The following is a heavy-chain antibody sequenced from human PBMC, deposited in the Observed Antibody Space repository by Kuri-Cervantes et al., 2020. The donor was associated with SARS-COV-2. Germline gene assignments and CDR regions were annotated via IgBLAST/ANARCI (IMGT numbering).Heavy chain of an antibody. J-gene: IGHJ3*02. Sequence: GGSLRLSCAASRFTFSSYSMNWVRQAPGKGLEWVSSISSSSSYIYYADSVKGRFTISRDNAKNSLYLQMNSLRAEDTAVYYCARVEWYNWNLFDAFDIWGQGTMVTVSS. CDR2: ISSSSSYI. D-gene: IGHD1-20*01. V-gene: IGHV3-21*01. CDR1: RFTFSSYS. CDR3: ARVEWYNWNLFDAFDI.